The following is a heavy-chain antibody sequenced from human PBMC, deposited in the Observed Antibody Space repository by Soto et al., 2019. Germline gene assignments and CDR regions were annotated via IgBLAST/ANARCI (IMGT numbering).Heavy chain of an antibody. CDR2: IWYDGSNK. V-gene: IGHV3-33*01. CDR3: AREPLEGVGLTYPLDY. D-gene: IGHD3-16*01. CDR1: GFTFSSYG. J-gene: IGHJ4*02. Sequence: QVQLVESGGGVVQPGRSLRLSCAASGFTFSSYGMHWVRQAPGKGLEWVAVIWYDGSNKYYADSVKGRFTISRDNSKNTLYLQRNSLRAEDTAVYYCAREPLEGVGLTYPLDYWGQGTLVTVSS.